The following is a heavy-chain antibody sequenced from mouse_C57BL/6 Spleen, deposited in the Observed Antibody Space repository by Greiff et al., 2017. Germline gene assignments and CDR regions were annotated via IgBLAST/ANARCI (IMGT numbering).Heavy chain of an antibody. CDR2: IYPGSGST. CDR1: GYTFTSYW. D-gene: IGHD1-1*01. Sequence: QVQLQQPGAELVKPGASVKMSCKASGYTFTSYWITWVKQRPGQGLEWIGDIYPGSGSTNYNEKFKSKATLTVDTSSSTAYMQLSSLTSDDSAVYYCSRTTEVATDFDYWGQGTTLTVSS. V-gene: IGHV1-55*01. CDR3: SRTTEVATDFDY. J-gene: IGHJ2*01.